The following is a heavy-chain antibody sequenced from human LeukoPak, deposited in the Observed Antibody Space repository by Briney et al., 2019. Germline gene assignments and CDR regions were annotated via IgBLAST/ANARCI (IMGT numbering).Heavy chain of an antibody. CDR2: ISDRGDST. Sequence: GGSLRLSCAASGFTFSNYNMNWVRQAPGKGLEWVSVISDRGDSTHYADSVKGRFTISRDSSKNTLYLQMNSLRGEDTAVYYCAKGRWGLTINNFDIWGQGTMVTVSS. CDR1: GFTFSNYN. V-gene: IGHV3-23*01. CDR3: AKGRWGLTINNFDI. J-gene: IGHJ3*02. D-gene: IGHD3-9*01.